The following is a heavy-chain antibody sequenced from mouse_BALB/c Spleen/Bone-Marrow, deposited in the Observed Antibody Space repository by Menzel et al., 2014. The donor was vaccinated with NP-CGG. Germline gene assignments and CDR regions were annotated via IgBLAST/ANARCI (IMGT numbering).Heavy chain of an antibody. V-gene: IGHV3-1*02. CDR3: ARSLDEGYAMDY. CDR1: GYSITSGYS. D-gene: IGHD2-10*02. Sequence: EVKLVESGPDLVKPSQSLPLTCTVTGYSITSGYSWHWIRQFPGDKLAWMGYIHYSGTTNYNPSLKSRVSITRDTSKNQFFLQLNSVTTEDTATYYCARSLDEGYAMDYWGQGTSVTVSS. CDR2: IHYSGTT. J-gene: IGHJ4*01.